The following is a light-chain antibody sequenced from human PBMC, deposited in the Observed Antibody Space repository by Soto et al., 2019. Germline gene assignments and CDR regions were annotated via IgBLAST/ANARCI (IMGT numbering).Light chain of an antibody. CDR2: DAS. J-gene: IGKJ1*01. Sequence: EVLFTQSPVTLSLSPVERATLSFGASQSFRGLLAWYQQKPGQAPRLLIYDASNRATGIPDRFRGSGSGTDFTLTISSLEPEDFALYYCQQGTDWPPGTFGQGTKVDIK. V-gene: IGKV3-11*01. CDR1: QSFRGL. CDR3: QQGTDWPPGT.